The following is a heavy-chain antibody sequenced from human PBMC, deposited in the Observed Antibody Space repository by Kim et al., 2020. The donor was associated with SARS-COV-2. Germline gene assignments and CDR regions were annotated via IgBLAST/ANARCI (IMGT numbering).Heavy chain of an antibody. CDR3: ARDWSDGSEKSSDF. V-gene: IGHV3-7*01. D-gene: IGHD2-15*01. CDR2: INLDGSEK. J-gene: IGHJ4*02. CDR1: GFTFSSYW. Sequence: GGSLRLSCAASGFTFSSYWMSWFRQAPGKGLEWVAHINLDGSEKCYVDSVKGRFTISRDSARNSLFLQMNNLRVEDTAVYYCARDWSDGSEKSSDFWGQGTLVTVSS.